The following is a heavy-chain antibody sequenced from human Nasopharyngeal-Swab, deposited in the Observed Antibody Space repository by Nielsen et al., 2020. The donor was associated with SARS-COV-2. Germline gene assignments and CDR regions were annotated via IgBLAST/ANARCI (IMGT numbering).Heavy chain of an antibody. CDR1: GFTFSSYD. V-gene: IGHV3-23*01. J-gene: IGHJ4*02. Sequence: GEILKISCAASGFTFSSYDMSWVRQAPGKGLEWVSAIVHSGGSTYYADSVKGRFTISRDTSKNTLYLQMNSLRTEYTAVYSCAKRPTGSTFGDWGQGTLVTVSS. CDR2: IVHSGGST. D-gene: IGHD3-16*01. CDR3: AKRPTGSTFGD.